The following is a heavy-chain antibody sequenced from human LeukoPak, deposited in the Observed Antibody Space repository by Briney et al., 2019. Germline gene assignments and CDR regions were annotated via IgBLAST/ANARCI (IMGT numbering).Heavy chain of an antibody. CDR2: IKQDGSEK. J-gene: IGHJ4*02. CDR3: AKDISGGGTGAFDY. CDR1: GFTFSSYW. Sequence: PGGSLRLSCAASGFTFSSYWMSWVRQAPGKGLEWVANIKQDGSEKYYVDSVKGRFTIARDNSNNSLYLQMHSLRSEDTALYYCAKDISGGGTGAFDYWGQGTLVTVSS. V-gene: IGHV3-7*05. D-gene: IGHD1-26*01.